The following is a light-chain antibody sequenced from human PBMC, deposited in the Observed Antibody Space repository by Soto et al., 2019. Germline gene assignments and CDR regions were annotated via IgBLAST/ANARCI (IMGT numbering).Light chain of an antibody. CDR1: QTIGDW. V-gene: IGKV1-5*03. J-gene: IGKJ1*01. Sequence: DIQMTQSPSTLSASIGDRVTITCRASQTIGDWLAWYQQKPGKAPKLLIYRASNLESGVPSRFSGSGSGTEVTLTISSLQPDDFATYYCQQYNGYSRAFGQGTKVEIK. CDR2: RAS. CDR3: QQYNGYSRA.